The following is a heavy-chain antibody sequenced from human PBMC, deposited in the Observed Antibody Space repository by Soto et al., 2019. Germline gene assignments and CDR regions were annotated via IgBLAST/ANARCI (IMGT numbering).Heavy chain of an antibody. CDR3: ATGSYNWNDGGFDY. V-gene: IGHV1-24*01. CDR2: FDPEDGET. CDR1: GYTLTELS. J-gene: IGHJ4*02. D-gene: IGHD1-1*01. Sequence: QVQLVQSGAEVKKPGASVKVSCKVSGYTLTELSMHWVRQAPGKGLEWMGGFDPEDGETIYAQKFQGRVTMTADTSTATAYMELSSLRSEDTAVYYCATGSYNWNDGGFDYWGQGTLVTVSS.